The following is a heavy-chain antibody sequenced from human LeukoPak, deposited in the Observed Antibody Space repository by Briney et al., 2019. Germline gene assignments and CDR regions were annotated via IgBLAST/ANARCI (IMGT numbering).Heavy chain of an antibody. CDR1: GGSISSSSYY. Sequence: SETLSLTCTVSGGSISSSSYYWGWIRQPPGKGLEWIGSIYYSGSTYYNPSLKSRVTMSVDTSKNQFSLKLSSVTAAGTAVYYCARRSSGLLWFGELFWGQGTLVTVSS. J-gene: IGHJ4*02. CDR2: IYYSGST. CDR3: ARRSSGLLWFGELF. V-gene: IGHV4-39*01. D-gene: IGHD3-10*01.